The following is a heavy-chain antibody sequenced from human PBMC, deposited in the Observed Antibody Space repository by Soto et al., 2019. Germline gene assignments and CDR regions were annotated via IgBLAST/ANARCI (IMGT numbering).Heavy chain of an antibody. CDR1: GGSISSGGYS. CDR2: IYHSGST. J-gene: IGHJ5*02. D-gene: IGHD1-26*01. CDR3: ATEPAYNGSYQGWFDP. Sequence: QLQLQESGSGLVKPSQTLSLTCAVSGGSISSGGYSWSWIRQPPGKGLEWIGYIYHSGSTYYNPSLKSRVTISVDRSKNQFSLKLSSVTAADTAVYYCATEPAYNGSYQGWFDPWGQGTLVTVSS. V-gene: IGHV4-30-2*01.